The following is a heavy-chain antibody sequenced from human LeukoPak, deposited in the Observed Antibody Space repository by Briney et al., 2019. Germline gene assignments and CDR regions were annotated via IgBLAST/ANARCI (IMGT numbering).Heavy chain of an antibody. D-gene: IGHD5-18*01. CDR3: ARPVQLWLFDY. V-gene: IGHV4-38-2*01. CDR2: IYHSGST. CDR1: GYSICSGYY. Sequence: SETPSLTCAVSGYSICSGYYWAWIRQPPGKGLEWFGRIYHSGSTYYNPSLKSPVTISINTSKSQFSMKLSSVTAADTAVYYCARPVQLWLFDYWGQGTLVTVSS. J-gene: IGHJ4*02.